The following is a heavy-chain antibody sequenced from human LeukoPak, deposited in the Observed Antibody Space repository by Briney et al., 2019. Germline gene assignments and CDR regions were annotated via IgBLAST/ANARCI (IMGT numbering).Heavy chain of an antibody. J-gene: IGHJ6*03. CDR1: GFTFSNAW. D-gene: IGHD4-17*01. CDR3: TTIHGDYWDYYYYMDV. CDR2: IKSKTDGGTR. Sequence: PGGSLRLSCAASGFTFSNAWMSWVRQAPGKGLEWVGRIKSKTDGGTRDYAAPVKGRFTISRDDSKNTLYLQMNSLKTEDTAVYYCTTIHGDYWDYYYYMDVWGKGTTVTISS. V-gene: IGHV3-15*01.